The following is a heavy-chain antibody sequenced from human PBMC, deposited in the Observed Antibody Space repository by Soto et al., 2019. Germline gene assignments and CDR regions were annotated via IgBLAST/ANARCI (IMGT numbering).Heavy chain of an antibody. D-gene: IGHD2-2*01. CDR3: AGADCSSTSCYYYYYGMDV. Sequence: SETLSLTCTVSGGSVSIGSYYWSCIRQPPGKGLGWIGYIYYSGSTNYNPSLKSRVTISVDTSKNQFSLKLSSVTAADTAVYYCAGADCSSTSCYYYYYGMDVWGQGTTVTVSS. CDR2: IYYSGST. J-gene: IGHJ6*02. CDR1: GGSVSIGSYY. V-gene: IGHV4-61*01.